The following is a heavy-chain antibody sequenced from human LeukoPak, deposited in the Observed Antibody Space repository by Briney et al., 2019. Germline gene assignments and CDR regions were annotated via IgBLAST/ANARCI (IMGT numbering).Heavy chain of an antibody. J-gene: IGHJ3*02. V-gene: IGHV3-66*01. CDR1: GFTVSSNY. Sequence: GGSLRLSCAASGFTVSSNYMSWVRQAPGKGLEWVSVIYSGGSTYYADSVKGRFTISRDNSKNTLYLQMNSLRAEDTAVYYCAKDHGWELPSAHDAFDIWGQGTMVTVSS. CDR3: AKDHGWELPSAHDAFDI. CDR2: IYSGGST. D-gene: IGHD1-26*01.